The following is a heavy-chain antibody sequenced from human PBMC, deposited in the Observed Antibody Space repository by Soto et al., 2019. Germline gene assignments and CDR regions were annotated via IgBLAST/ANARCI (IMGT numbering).Heavy chain of an antibody. CDR2: IIPIFGTA. D-gene: IGHD3-22*01. CDR1: GGTFSSYA. Sequence: ASVKVSCKASGGTFSSYAISWVRQAPGQGLEWMGGIIPIFGTANYAQKFQGRVTITADESTSTAYMELSSLRSEDTAVYYCARDSAVASSSYFFGRRQIHYYGMDVWGQGNTVTVSS. V-gene: IGHV1-69*13. J-gene: IGHJ6*02. CDR3: ARDSAVASSSYFFGRRQIHYYGMDV.